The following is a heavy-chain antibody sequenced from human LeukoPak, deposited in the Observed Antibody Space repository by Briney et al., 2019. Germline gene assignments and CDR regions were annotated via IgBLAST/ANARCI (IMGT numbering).Heavy chain of an antibody. CDR2: IFASGST. Sequence: SETLSLTCTVSGSSISSYHWSWIRQPAGKGLEWIGHIFASGSTNYNPSLKSRATISVDKSKNQFSLKLSSVTAADTAVYYCARDSDGVAQFDPWGQGTLVTVSS. J-gene: IGHJ5*02. CDR1: GSSISSYH. V-gene: IGHV4-4*07. D-gene: IGHD2-15*01. CDR3: ARDSDGVAQFDP.